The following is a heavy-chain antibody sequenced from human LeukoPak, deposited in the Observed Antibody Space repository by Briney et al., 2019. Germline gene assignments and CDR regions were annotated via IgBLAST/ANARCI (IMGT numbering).Heavy chain of an antibody. CDR2: IWYDGSNK. CDR1: GFTFSSYG. D-gene: IGHD1-26*01. CDR3: AKDLGRIVGAPGGY. J-gene: IGHJ4*02. Sequence: PGGSLRLSCAASGFTFSSYGMHWVRQAPGKGLEWVAVIWYDGSNKYYADSVKGRFTISRDNSENTLYLQMNSLRAEDTAVYYCAKDLGRIVGAPGGYWGQGTLVTVSS. V-gene: IGHV3-33*06.